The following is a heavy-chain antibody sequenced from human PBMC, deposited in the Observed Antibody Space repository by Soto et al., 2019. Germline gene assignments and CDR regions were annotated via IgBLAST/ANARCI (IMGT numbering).Heavy chain of an antibody. D-gene: IGHD3-22*01. J-gene: IGHJ4*02. CDR2: INSRSRTT. CDR1: GYTFTNYY. CDR3: AIEHNYYESNGSNGTITRSDY. Sequence: QVQLVQSGAEVKKPGASVKVSCKASGYTFTNYYMYWVRQAPGQGLEWMGMINSRSRTTTYAQIFQGRVTMTRDTSSSTVYMELSALTYEDTAVYYCAIEHNYYESNGSNGTITRSDYWGQGTLVTVSS. V-gene: IGHV1-46*01.